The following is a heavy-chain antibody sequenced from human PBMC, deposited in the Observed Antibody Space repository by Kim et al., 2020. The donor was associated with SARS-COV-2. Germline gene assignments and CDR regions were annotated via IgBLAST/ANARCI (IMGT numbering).Heavy chain of an antibody. Sequence: GESLKISCKGSGYSFTSYWISWVRQMPGKGLEWMGRIDPSDSYTNYSPSFQGHVTIPADKSISTAYLQWSSLKASDNAMYYCASTRGGYYYYGMDVGGQGTTVTVSS. CDR2: IDPSDSYT. CDR3: ASTRGGYYYYGMDV. CDR1: GYSFTSYW. D-gene: IGHD3-16*01. J-gene: IGHJ6*02. V-gene: IGHV5-10-1*01.